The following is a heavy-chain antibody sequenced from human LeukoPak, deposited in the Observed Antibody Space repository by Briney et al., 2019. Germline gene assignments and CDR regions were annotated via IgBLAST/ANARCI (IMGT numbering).Heavy chain of an antibody. CDR1: GFTFSNYG. CDR3: AKSGLNRFDY. V-gene: IGHV3-30*18. CDR2: ISYDGSNK. J-gene: IGHJ4*02. D-gene: IGHD2-15*01. Sequence: PGRSLRLSCAASGFTFSNYGMHWVRQAPGKGLEWVTLISYDGSNKYYADSVKGRFTISRDNSKNTLYLQMNSLRAEDTAVYYCAKSGLNRFDYWGQGTLVTVSS.